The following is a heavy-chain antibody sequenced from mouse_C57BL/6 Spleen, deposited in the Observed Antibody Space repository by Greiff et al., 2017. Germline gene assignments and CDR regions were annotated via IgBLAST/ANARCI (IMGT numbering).Heavy chain of an antibody. J-gene: IGHJ3*01. D-gene: IGHD1-1*01. V-gene: IGHV1-80*01. CDR2: IYPGDGDT. CDR1: GYAFSSYW. Sequence: VKLMESGAELVKPGASVKISCKASGYAFSSYWMNWVKQRPGKGLEWIGQIYPGDGDTNYNGKFKGKATLTADKSSSTAYMQLISLTSEDSAVYFCARDYYGSSPWFAYWGQGTLVTVSA. CDR3: ARDYYGSSPWFAY.